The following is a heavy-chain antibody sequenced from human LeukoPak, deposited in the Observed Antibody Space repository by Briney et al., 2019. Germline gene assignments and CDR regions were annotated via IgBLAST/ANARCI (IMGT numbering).Heavy chain of an antibody. D-gene: IGHD6-19*01. CDR2: INHRGST. J-gene: IGHJ4*02. CDR1: GGSFSGYY. V-gene: IGHV4-34*01. CDR3: ARDGYSSGWYLYYFDY. Sequence: PSETLSLTCAVYGGSFSGYYWSWIRQPPGKGLEWIGEINHRGSTNYNPSLKSRVTISVDTSKNQFSLKLSSVTAADTAVYYCARDGYSSGWYLYYFDYWGQGTLVTVSS.